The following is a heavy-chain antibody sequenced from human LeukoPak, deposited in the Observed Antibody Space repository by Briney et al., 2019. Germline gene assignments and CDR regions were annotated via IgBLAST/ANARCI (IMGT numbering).Heavy chain of an antibody. CDR1: GLTVGSNY. Sequence: PGGSLRLSCAASGLTVGSNYMSWVRQAPGKGLEWVSVIYSGGSTDYADSVKGRFTISRHDFKNTLYLQMNSLRAEDTAVYYCARGRSGYGGYGGDYHYYGMDVWGQGTTVTVSS. CDR2: IYSGGST. V-gene: IGHV3-66*01. D-gene: IGHD5-12*01. CDR3: ARGRSGYGGYGGDYHYYGMDV. J-gene: IGHJ6*02.